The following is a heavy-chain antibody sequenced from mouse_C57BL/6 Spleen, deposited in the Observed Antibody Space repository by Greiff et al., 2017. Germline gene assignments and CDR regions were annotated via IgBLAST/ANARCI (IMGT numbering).Heavy chain of an antibody. CDR2: IDPGDGDT. D-gene: IGHD1-1*01. V-gene: IGHV1-82*01. Sequence: QVQLQQSGPELVKPGASVKISCKASGYAFSSSWMNWVKQRPGKGLEWIGRIDPGDGDTNYNGKFKGKATLTAAKSSSTAYMQLSSLTSEDSAVYFCRYGSSYEGYYFDYWGQGTTLTVSS. CDR1: GYAFSSSW. CDR3: RYGSSYEGYYFDY. J-gene: IGHJ2*01.